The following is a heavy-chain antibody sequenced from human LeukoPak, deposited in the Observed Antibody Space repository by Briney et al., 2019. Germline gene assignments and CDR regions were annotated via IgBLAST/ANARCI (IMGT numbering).Heavy chain of an antibody. CDR3: ARRDTTGWFHHFDY. J-gene: IGHJ4*02. CDR2: LYNGGGA. CDR1: GFTFSNYA. V-gene: IGHV3-53*01. Sequence: GGSLRLSCAASGFTFSNYAMSWVRQAPGKGLEWVSILYNGGGANYADSVKGRFTISRDNSRNTLFLQMNSLRAEDTAVYYCARRDTTGWFHHFDYWGQGTLVTVSS. D-gene: IGHD6-19*01.